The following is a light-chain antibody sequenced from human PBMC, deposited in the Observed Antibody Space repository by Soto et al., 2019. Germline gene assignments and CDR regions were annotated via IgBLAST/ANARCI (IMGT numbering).Light chain of an antibody. CDR2: EVS. V-gene: IGLV2-8*01. J-gene: IGLJ2*01. CDR1: SSDVGGYNY. CDR3: SSYAGSKVV. Sequence: QSALTQPPSASGSPGQSVTISCTGTSSDVGGYNYVSWCQHHPGKAPKLMIYEVSQRPSGVPDRFSGSKSGNTASLTVSGLQAEDEADYYCSSYAGSKVVLGGGTKLTVL.